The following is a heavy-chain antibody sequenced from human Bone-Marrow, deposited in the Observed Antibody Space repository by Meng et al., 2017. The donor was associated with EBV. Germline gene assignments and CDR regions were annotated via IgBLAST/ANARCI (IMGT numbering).Heavy chain of an antibody. CDR2: VETKASKYAT. J-gene: IGHJ4*02. D-gene: IGHD3-16*01. Sequence: VHRVGAGGGLVQPGGALNLSCGASGFIFRDFAMPWVRQASGKGLEWVGRVETKASKYATAYAASVKGRFSVSRDDSKNMVFLEMNSLKTEDTARYFCWGDLNYGSYWGQGTLVTVSS. V-gene: IGHV3-73*01. CDR1: GFIFRDFA. CDR3: WGDLNYGSY.